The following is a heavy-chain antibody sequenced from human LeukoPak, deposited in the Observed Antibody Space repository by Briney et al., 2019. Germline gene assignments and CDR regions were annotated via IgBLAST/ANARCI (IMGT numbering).Heavy chain of an antibody. CDR3: ARGHGSDAFDI. Sequence: PGGSLRVSCAASGFTVSSYYMNWVRQAPGKGLEWVSVLYSGGFTYYADSVKGRFTISRDDSKNTLSLQMNSLGLDDTAVYYCARGHGSDAFDIWGQGTMVIVSS. V-gene: IGHV3-53*01. J-gene: IGHJ3*02. CDR2: LYSGGFT. CDR1: GFTVSSYY.